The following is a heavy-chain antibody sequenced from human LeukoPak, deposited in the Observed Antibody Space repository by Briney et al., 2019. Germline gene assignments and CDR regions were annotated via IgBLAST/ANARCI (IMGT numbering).Heavy chain of an antibody. Sequence: SETLSLTCAVYGGSFSGYYWTWIRQPPGKGLEWIGEINHTGGTNYNPSLKSRVTISEDTSKSQFSLKLSSVTAADTAVYYCARGWVTTTSYYYYGMDVWGRGTTVTVSS. J-gene: IGHJ6*04. CDR3: ARGWVTTTSYYYYGMDV. V-gene: IGHV4-34*01. CDR1: GGSFSGYY. D-gene: IGHD2-21*02. CDR2: INHTGGT.